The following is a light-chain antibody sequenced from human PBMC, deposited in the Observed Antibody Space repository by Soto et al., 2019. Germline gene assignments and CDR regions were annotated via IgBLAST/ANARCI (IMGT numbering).Light chain of an antibody. Sequence: EIVLTQSPGTLSLSPGERATLSCRASQSVSNNSLAWYQQKPGQAPKRLINGAANRATGIPDRFSGSVSGTDFTLTISSLERDGGAVDYCQQYGSSGTFGQGTKVDIK. V-gene: IGKV3-20*01. CDR2: GAA. CDR3: QQYGSSGT. J-gene: IGKJ1*01. CDR1: QSVSNNS.